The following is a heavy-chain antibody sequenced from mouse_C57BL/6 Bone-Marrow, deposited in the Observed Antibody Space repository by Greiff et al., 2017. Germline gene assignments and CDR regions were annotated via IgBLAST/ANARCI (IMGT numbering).Heavy chain of an antibody. D-gene: IGHD3-2*02. CDR2: ISSGGDYI. CDR1: GFTFSSYA. J-gene: IGHJ4*01. V-gene: IGHV5-9-1*02. Sequence: DVHLVESGEGLVKPGGSLKLSCAASGFTFSSYAMSWVRQTPEKRLEWVAYISSGGDYIYYADTVKGRFTISRDNARNTLYLQMSSLKSEDTAMYYCTRESSGYFYAMDYWGQGTSVTVSS. CDR3: TRESSGYFYAMDY.